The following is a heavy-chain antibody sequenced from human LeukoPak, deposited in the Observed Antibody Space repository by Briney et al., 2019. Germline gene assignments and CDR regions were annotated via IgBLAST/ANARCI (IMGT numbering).Heavy chain of an antibody. CDR3: AREISSGWIRTNYYYYYGMDV. V-gene: IGHV1-18*01. J-gene: IGHJ6*02. D-gene: IGHD6-19*01. CDR2: ISAYNGNT. Sequence: ASVKVSCKASGYTFTSYGISWVRQAPGQGLEWMGWISAYNGNTNYAQKLQGRVTMTTDTSTSTAYMELRSLRSDDTAVYYCAREISSGWIRTNYYYYYGMDVWGQGTTVTVSS. CDR1: GYTFTSYG.